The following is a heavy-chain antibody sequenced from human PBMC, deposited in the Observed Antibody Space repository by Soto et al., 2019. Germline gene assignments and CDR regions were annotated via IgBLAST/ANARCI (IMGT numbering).Heavy chain of an antibody. CDR1: GFPFSSYG. Sequence: QVQLVESGGDVVQPGRSLRLSCAASGFPFSSYGMHWVRQAPGKGLEWVAVIWYDGSNKYYAGSVKGRFTISRDNSKNTLYLQLNSLRAEDTAVYYCARAGMQLPPRWLDPGGQGNLVTVSS. CDR2: IWYDGSNK. D-gene: IGHD5-18*01. V-gene: IGHV3-33*01. CDR3: ARAGMQLPPRWLDP. J-gene: IGHJ5*02.